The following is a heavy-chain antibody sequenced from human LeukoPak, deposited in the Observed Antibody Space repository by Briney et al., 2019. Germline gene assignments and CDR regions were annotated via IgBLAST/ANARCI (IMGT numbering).Heavy chain of an antibody. Sequence: GGSLRLSCAASGFTFSSYSMNWVRQAPGKGLEWVSSISSSSSYIYYADSVKGRFTISRDNAKNSLYLQMNSLRAEDTAVYYCARSYEHCSGGSCYSSFFDYWGQGTLVTVSS. CDR3: ARSYEHCSGGSCYSSFFDY. V-gene: IGHV3-21*01. CDR1: GFTFSSYS. J-gene: IGHJ4*02. D-gene: IGHD2-15*01. CDR2: ISSSSSYI.